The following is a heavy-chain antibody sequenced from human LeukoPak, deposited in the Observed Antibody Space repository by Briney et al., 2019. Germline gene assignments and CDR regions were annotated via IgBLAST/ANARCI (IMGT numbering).Heavy chain of an antibody. CDR1: GFTFSSYA. D-gene: IGHD3-22*01. J-gene: IGHJ3*01. Sequence: GGSLRLSCAASGFTFSSYAMSWVRQAPGKGLEWVSAISGSGGSTYYADSVKGRFTISRDNSKNTLYLQMNSLRAEDTAVYYCAKDAYYYDSSGYYFDAFDLWGQGTMVTVSS. CDR3: AKDAYYYDSSGYYFDAFDL. CDR2: ISGSGGST. V-gene: IGHV3-23*01.